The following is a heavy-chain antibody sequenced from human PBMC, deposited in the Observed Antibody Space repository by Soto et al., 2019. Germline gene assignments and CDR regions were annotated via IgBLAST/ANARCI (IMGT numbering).Heavy chain of an antibody. V-gene: IGHV4-34*01. Sequence: LETLSLTCAVYGGSFSGYYWSWIRQPPGKGLEWIGEINHSGSTNYNPSLKSRVTISVDTSKNQFSLKLSSVTAADTAVYYCARGRDIAAGYKGGWFDPWGQGTLVTVSS. CDR2: INHSGST. D-gene: IGHD6-13*01. CDR1: GGSFSGYY. CDR3: ARGRDIAAGYKGGWFDP. J-gene: IGHJ5*02.